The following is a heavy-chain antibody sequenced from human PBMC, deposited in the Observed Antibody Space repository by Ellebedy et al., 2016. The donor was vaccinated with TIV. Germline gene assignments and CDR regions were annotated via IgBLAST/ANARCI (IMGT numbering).Heavy chain of an antibody. J-gene: IGHJ6*02. D-gene: IGHD3-10*01. Sequence: GESLKISCVASGFTLGDHYIDWVRQAPGKGLEWIGFIRSKAFGGTTVYAASVKGRFTISRDDSRNSVYLQMNSLRAEDTAVYYCAREGKLWFGELLDYGMDVWGQGTTVTVSS. V-gene: IGHV3-71*01. CDR3: AREGKLWFGELLDYGMDV. CDR1: GFTLGDHY. CDR2: IRSKAFGGTT.